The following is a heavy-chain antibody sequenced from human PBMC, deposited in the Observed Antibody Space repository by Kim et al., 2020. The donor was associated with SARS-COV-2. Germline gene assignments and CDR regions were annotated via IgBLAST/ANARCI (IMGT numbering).Heavy chain of an antibody. J-gene: IGHJ4*02. V-gene: IGHV3-23*01. D-gene: IGHD3-10*02. CDR1: GFTFSSYA. CDR3: AKGDQTVLYYVRGYDY. CDR2: LSGSGANT. Sequence: GGSLRLSCAASGFTFSSYALSWVRQAPGKGLEWVSGLSGSGANTYYADSVKGRFTISRDNSKSMLYLWMTSLKVEDMAVYYCAKGDQTVLYYVRGYDYWGQGTLVTVSS.